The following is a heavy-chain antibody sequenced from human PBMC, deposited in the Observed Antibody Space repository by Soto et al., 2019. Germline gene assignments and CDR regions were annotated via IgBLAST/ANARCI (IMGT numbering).Heavy chain of an antibody. CDR1: GGTFSSYT. CDR2: IIPILGIA. V-gene: IGHV1-69*02. J-gene: IGHJ4*02. CDR3: ARRRGSGSYWDY. D-gene: IGHD3-10*01. Sequence: QVQLVQSGAEVKKPGSSVKVSCKASGGTFSSYTISWVRQAPGQGLEWMGRIIPILGIANYAQKSQGRVTITADKSTSTAYMELSSLRSEDTAVYYCARRRGSGSYWDYWGQGTLVTVSS.